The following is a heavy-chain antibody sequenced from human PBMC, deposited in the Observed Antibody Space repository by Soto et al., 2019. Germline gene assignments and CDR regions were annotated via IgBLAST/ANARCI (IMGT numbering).Heavy chain of an antibody. J-gene: IGHJ4*02. Sequence: QVQLQESGPGLVKPSQTLSLTYTVSGGSIISGDYYWSWIHQPPGKGLEWIGYTYYSGSTYYNPSLKGRVTISVDTSKNQCSMKLSSVTAADTAVYYCDRAGYDILTGNYYFDYWGQGTLVTVSS. CDR3: DRAGYDILTGNYYFDY. D-gene: IGHD3-9*01. V-gene: IGHV4-30-4*01. CDR1: GGSIISGDYY. CDR2: TYYSGST.